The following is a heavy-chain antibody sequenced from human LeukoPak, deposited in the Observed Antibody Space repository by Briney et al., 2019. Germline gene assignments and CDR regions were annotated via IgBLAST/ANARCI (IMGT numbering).Heavy chain of an antibody. D-gene: IGHD7-27*01. CDR1: GYTFITYD. J-gene: IGHJ4*02. Sequence: ASVKVSCKASGYTFITYDINWVRQATGQGLEWMGWMSPNSGNTGYAQKFQGRVTMTRNTAMSTAYMELSSLRSEDTAVYYCVRTPPNWGADYWGQGALVTVSS. CDR3: VRTPPNWGADY. CDR2: MSPNSGNT. V-gene: IGHV1-8*01.